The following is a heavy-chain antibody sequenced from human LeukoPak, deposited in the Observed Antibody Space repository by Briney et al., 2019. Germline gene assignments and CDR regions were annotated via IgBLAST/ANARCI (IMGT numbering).Heavy chain of an antibody. CDR3: ARDGYWYSSSWYVDYYYGMDV. J-gene: IGHJ6*02. CDR2: IIPIFGTA. Sequence: SVKVSCKASGYTFADYYIHWVRLAPGQGLEWMGGIIPIFGTANYAQKFQGRVTITADESTSTAYMELSSLRSEDTAVYYCARDGYWYSSSWYVDYYYGMDVWGQGTTVTVSS. V-gene: IGHV1-69*13. CDR1: GYTFADYY. D-gene: IGHD6-13*01.